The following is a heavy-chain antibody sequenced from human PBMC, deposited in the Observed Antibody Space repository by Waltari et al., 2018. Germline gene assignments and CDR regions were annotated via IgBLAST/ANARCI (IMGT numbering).Heavy chain of an antibody. CDR1: GYSISSGYY. D-gene: IGHD6-19*01. Sequence: QVQLQESGPGLVKPSETLSLTCTVSGYSISSGYYWGWIRQPPGKGLEWIGSIYHSGSTDYNPARKSRVTISVDTSKNQFSLKLSSVTAADTAVYYCARERSIAVAAYYMDVWGKGTTVTVSS. CDR3: ARERSIAVAAYYMDV. J-gene: IGHJ6*03. CDR2: IYHSGST. V-gene: IGHV4-38-2*02.